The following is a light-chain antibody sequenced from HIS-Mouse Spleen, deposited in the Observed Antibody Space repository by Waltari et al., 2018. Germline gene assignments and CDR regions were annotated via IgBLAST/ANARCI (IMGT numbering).Light chain of an antibody. Sequence: EIVLTQSQATLSLSPGERATLSCRASQSVSSDFAWYQQKPGQAPRLLIYDASNRATGIPARFSGSGSGTDFTLTISSLEPEDFAVYYCQQRSNWLTFGGGTKVEIK. CDR1: QSVSSD. CDR3: QQRSNWLT. CDR2: DAS. J-gene: IGKJ4*01. V-gene: IGKV3-11*01.